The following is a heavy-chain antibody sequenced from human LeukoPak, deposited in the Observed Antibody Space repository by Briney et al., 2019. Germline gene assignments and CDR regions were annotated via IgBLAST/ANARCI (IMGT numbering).Heavy chain of an antibody. Sequence: ASVKVSCKASGYTFISYYMHWVRQAPGQGLEWMGIINPSGGSTSYAQKFQGRVTMTRDTSTSTVYMELSSLRSEDTAVYYCARDGGPEYYYDTEHDAFDIWGQGTMVTVSS. CDR2: INPSGGST. CDR1: GYTFISYY. V-gene: IGHV1-46*01. D-gene: IGHD3-22*01. J-gene: IGHJ3*02. CDR3: ARDGGPEYYYDTEHDAFDI.